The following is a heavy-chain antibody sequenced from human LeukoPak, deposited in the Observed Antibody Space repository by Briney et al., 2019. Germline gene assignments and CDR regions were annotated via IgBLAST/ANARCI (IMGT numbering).Heavy chain of an antibody. V-gene: IGHV4-59*01. Sequence: SETLSLTCSVSGGSISSYYWNWIRQTPGKELEWIGYIYYSGRTNYNPSLKSRVTISIDTSKNQFSLTLSSVTTADAAVYYCARGQKYRNGYTVTELGSGYFAYWGQGTLVTVSS. J-gene: IGHJ4*02. D-gene: IGHD5-18*01. CDR3: ARGQKYRNGYTVTELGSGYFAY. CDR2: IYYSGRT. CDR1: GGSISSYY.